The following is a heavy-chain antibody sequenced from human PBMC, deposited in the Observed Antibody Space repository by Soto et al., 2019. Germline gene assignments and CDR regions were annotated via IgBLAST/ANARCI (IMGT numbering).Heavy chain of an antibody. D-gene: IGHD2-21*02. J-gene: IGHJ4*02. Sequence: QVQLVQSGAEVKKPGSSVKVSCKASGGTFSSYAISWVRQAPGQGLEWMGGIIPIFGTANYAQKFQGRVTIXXDXSXXTAYMELSSLRSEDTAVYYCANTQRGSDGLANFDYWGQGTLVTVSS. CDR1: GGTFSSYA. CDR2: IIPIFGTA. CDR3: ANTQRGSDGLANFDY. V-gene: IGHV1-69*12.